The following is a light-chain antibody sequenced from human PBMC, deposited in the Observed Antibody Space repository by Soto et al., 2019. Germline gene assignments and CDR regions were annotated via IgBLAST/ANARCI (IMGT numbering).Light chain of an antibody. CDR2: GAS. Sequence: EIVMTLSPATLSVSQEERATLSCRASQSVSSNLAWYQQKPGQAPRLLIYGASSRAPGIPNRFSSSGSGTDFTLTISRLEPEDFAVYYCQQFGGSPPISFGQGTRLEI. V-gene: IGKV3-20*01. CDR1: QSVSSN. J-gene: IGKJ5*01. CDR3: QQFGGSPPIS.